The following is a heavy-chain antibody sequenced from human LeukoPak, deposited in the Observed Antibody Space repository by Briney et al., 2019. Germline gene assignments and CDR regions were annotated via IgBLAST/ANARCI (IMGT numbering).Heavy chain of an antibody. Sequence: GSLRLSCAASGFTVSNNYMSWVRQAPGKGLEWIGSIYYNGSPYYNPSLKSRVTISVDTSKNQFSLKLSSVTAADTAVYYCANLLSSTWYGDYWGQGTLVTVSS. CDR2: IYYNGSP. J-gene: IGHJ4*02. CDR1: GFTVSNNY. CDR3: ANLLSSTWYGDY. D-gene: IGHD6-13*01. V-gene: IGHV4-59*05.